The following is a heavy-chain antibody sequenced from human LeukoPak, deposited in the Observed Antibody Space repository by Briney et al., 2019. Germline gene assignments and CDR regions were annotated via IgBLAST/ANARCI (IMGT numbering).Heavy chain of an antibody. J-gene: IGHJ4*02. V-gene: IGHV3-30*03. Sequence: GGSLRLSCAASGFTFSSYSMNWVRQAPGKGLEWVAVISYDGRNKQYADSAKGRFTISRDNSKNTLYLQTNSLRAEDTAVYYCARGQFRLHSYDGSTFDYWGQGTLVSVSS. CDR2: ISYDGRNK. D-gene: IGHD3-22*01. CDR3: ARGQFRLHSYDGSTFDY. CDR1: GFTFSSYS.